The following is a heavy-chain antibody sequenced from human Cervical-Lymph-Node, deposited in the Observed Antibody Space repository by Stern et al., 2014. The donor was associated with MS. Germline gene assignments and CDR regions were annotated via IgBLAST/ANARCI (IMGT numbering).Heavy chain of an antibody. V-gene: IGHV1-58*01. CDR1: GFTFTSSA. D-gene: IGHD5-24*01. CDR2: IVVDRGNT. CDR3: AXGXAEXATITES. J-gene: IGHJ5*02. Sequence: QXVQSGPEVKKPGTSVKVSCKASGFTFTSSAVQWVRQARGQRLEWIGWIVVDRGNTNYTEKLQQRVTITRDMSTNTAYMELSSLRSEDTAVYXCAXGXAEXATITESWGQGTLVTVSS.